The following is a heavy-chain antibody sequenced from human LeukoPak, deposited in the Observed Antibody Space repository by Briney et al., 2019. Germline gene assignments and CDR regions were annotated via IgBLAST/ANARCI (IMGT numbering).Heavy chain of an antibody. Sequence: GGSLRLSCAASGFTFSSYGMHWVRQAPGKGLEWVAVISYDGSNKYYADSVKGRFTISRDNAKNSLYLQMNSLRAEDTALYYCAKDMKTGTTRHGMDVWGQGTTVTVSS. CDR3: AKDMKTGTTRHGMDV. CDR1: GFTFSSYG. J-gene: IGHJ6*02. CDR2: ISYDGSNK. D-gene: IGHD1-7*01. V-gene: IGHV3-30*18.